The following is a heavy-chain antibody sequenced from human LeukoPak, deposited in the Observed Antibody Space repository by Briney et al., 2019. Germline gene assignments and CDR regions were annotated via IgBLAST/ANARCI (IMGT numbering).Heavy chain of an antibody. CDR2: IKEDGSEK. D-gene: IGHD4-23*01. V-gene: IGHV3-7*01. CDR1: GFILSTYW. J-gene: IGHJ4*02. CDR3: VSDGRWPLVGDF. Sequence: PGGSLRLSCEVSGFILSTYWMSWVRQAPGKGLEWVACIKEDGSEKYCVNSVKGRFTISRDNVKNSIYLQMNSLRGEDTAVYYCVSDGRWPLVGDFWGQGTLVAVSS.